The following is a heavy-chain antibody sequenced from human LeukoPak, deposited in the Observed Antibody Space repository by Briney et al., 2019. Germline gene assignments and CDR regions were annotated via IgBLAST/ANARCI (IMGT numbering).Heavy chain of an antibody. D-gene: IGHD4-23*01. V-gene: IGHV1-2*02. Sequence: ASVKVSCKASGYTFTGHYMHWVRQAPGQGLEWMGWINPNSGGTNYAQKFQGRVTMTRDTSISTAYMELSRLRSDDTAVYYCARDLGGSYYMDVWGKGTTVTVSS. J-gene: IGHJ6*03. CDR3: ARDLGGSYYMDV. CDR1: GYTFTGHY. CDR2: INPNSGGT.